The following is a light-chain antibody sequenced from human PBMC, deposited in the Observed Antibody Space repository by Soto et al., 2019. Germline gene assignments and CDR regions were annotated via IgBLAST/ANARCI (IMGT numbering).Light chain of an antibody. CDR1: SSDVGSYNL. Sequence: QSVLTQPASVSGSPGQAITISCTGTSSDVGSYNLVSWYQQHPDKAPKLIIYEGSKRPAGVSNRFSGSKSRNTASLTISGLQAEDEADYYCCSYAGSRTSWVFGGGTKLTVL. V-gene: IGLV2-23*01. CDR3: CSYAGSRTSWV. J-gene: IGLJ3*02. CDR2: EGS.